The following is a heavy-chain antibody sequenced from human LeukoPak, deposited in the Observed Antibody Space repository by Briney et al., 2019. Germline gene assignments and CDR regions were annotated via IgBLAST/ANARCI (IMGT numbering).Heavy chain of an antibody. J-gene: IGHJ4*02. CDR2: ISAYNGNT. CDR1: GYTFTSYG. D-gene: IGHD2-15*01. Sequence: GASVKVSCKASGYTFTSYGISWVRQAPGQGLEWMGWISAYNGNTNYAQKLQGRVTMTTDTSTSTAYMELSSLRSEDMAVYYCASSYCSGGSCYQPFDYWGQGTLVTVSS. V-gene: IGHV1-18*03. CDR3: ASSYCSGGSCYQPFDY.